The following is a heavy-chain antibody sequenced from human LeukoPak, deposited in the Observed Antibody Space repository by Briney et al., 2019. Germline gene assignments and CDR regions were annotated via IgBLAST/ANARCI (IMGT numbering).Heavy chain of an antibody. CDR1: GGSIRSYY. CDR2: IHYSGST. V-gene: IGHV4-59*01. CDR3: GRVVTGTPGGVYYYYYYYMDV. J-gene: IGHJ6*03. D-gene: IGHD1-20*01. Sequence: SETLSLACTVSGGSIRSYYWSWIRQPPGKGLEWIGYIHYSGSTNYNPSLKSRVSISIDTSKNQFSLKLSSVTAADTAVYYCGRVVTGTPGGVYYYYYYYMDVWGKGTTVTISS.